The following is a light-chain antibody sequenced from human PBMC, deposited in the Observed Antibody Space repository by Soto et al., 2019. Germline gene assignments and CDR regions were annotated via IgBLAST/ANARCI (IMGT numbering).Light chain of an antibody. Sequence: QSALTQPASWSGSPGQSITISCTGTISDVGGYNYVSWYQQHPGKAPKLMIYEVSNRPSGVSNRFSGSKSDNTASLTISGLQAEDEADYYCSSYTGITILVFGTGTKVTVL. J-gene: IGLJ1*01. CDR3: SSYTGITILV. CDR1: ISDVGGYNY. V-gene: IGLV2-14*01. CDR2: EVS.